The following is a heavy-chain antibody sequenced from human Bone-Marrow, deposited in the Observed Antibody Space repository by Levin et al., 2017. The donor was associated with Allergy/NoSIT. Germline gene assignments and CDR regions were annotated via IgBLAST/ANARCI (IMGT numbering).Heavy chain of an antibody. Sequence: GGSLRLSCATSGFTFSSYWMHWVRQAPGKGLVWVSHINSDGSSTNYVDSVKGRFTISRDNAKNTVYLHMNSLRADDTAVYYCAMRYRYGLVVAFDMWGRGTMVTVSS. V-gene: IGHV3-74*01. CDR1: GFTFSSYW. D-gene: IGHD4-17*01. J-gene: IGHJ3*02. CDR2: INSDGSST. CDR3: AMRYRYGLVVAFDM.